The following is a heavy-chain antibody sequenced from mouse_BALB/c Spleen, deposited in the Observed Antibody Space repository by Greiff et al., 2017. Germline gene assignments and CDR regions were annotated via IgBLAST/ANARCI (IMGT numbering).Heavy chain of an antibody. CDR2: INSNGGST. J-gene: IGHJ3*01. Sequence: EVMLVESGGGLVKLGGSLKLSCAASGFTFSSYYMSWVRQTPEKRLELVAAINSNGGSTYYPDTVKGRFTISRDNAKNTLYLQMSSLKSEDTALYYCARGDRYDGFAYWGQGTLVTVSA. CDR1: GFTFSSYY. CDR3: ARGDRYDGFAY. V-gene: IGHV5-6-2*01. D-gene: IGHD2-14*01.